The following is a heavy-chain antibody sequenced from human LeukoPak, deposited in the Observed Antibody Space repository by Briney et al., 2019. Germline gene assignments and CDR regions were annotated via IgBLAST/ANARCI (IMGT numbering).Heavy chain of an antibody. V-gene: IGHV1-69*04. CDR2: IIPILGIA. CDR1: GGTFSSYA. CDR3: ARDPIAVAGNDY. D-gene: IGHD6-19*01. J-gene: IGHJ4*02. Sequence: GASVKVSRKASGGTFSSYAISWVRQAPGQGLEWMGRIIPILGIANYAQKFQGRVTITADKSTSTAYMELSSLRSEDTAVYYCARDPIAVAGNDYWGQGTLVTVSS.